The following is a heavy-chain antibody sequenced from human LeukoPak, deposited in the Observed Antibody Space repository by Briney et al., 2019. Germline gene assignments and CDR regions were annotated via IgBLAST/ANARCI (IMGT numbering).Heavy chain of an antibody. CDR2: IKQDGSGK. J-gene: IGHJ3*02. D-gene: IGHD7-27*01. CDR3: ARVRQNWGGFNAFDI. Sequence: GGSLRLSCAASGLTFSSYWMSWVRQAPGKGLEWVANIKQDGSGKYYVDSVKGRFTISRDNAKNSLYLQMNSLRAEDTAVYYCARVRQNWGGFNAFDIWGQGTMVTVSS. V-gene: IGHV3-7*01. CDR1: GLTFSSYW.